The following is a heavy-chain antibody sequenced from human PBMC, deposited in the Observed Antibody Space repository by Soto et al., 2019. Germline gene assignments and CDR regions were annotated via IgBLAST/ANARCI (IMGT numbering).Heavy chain of an antibody. CDR3: AKDHGQWLVDD. Sequence: QVQLVQSGAEVKKPGASVKVSCEASGYTFTSYGISWVRQAPGQGLEWMGWISTYNGNTNYAQKFQGRVTLTTDTDTSTAYMDLRNLRSDDTAVYYCAKDHGQWLVDDWGQGTLVTVSS. J-gene: IGHJ4*02. CDR1: GYTFTSYG. V-gene: IGHV1-18*01. CDR2: ISTYNGNT. D-gene: IGHD6-19*01.